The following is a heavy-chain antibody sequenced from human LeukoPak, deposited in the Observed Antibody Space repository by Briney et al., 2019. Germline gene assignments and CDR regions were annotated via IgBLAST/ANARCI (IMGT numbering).Heavy chain of an antibody. CDR3: AKANREYYGSGSYSPYYCYGMDV. V-gene: IGHV3-30*18. CDR2: ISYDGSNK. J-gene: IGHJ6*02. CDR1: GFTFSSYG. Sequence: GRSLRLSCAASGFTFSSYGMHWVRQAPGKGLEWVAVISYDGSNKYYADSVKGRFTISRDNSKNTLYLQMNSLRAEDTAVYYCAKANREYYGSGSYSPYYCYGMDVWGQGTTVTVSS. D-gene: IGHD3-10*01.